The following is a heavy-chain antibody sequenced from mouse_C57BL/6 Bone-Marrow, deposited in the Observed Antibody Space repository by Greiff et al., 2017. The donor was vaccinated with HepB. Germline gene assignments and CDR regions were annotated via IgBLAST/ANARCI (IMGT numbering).Heavy chain of an antibody. J-gene: IGHJ3*01. CDR1: GFTFSSYA. Sequence: EVQGVESGEGLVKPGGSLKLSCAASGFTFSSYAMSWVRQTPEKRLEWVAYISSGGDYIYYADTVKGRFTISRDNARNTPYLRMSSLKSEDTDMYYCTRDPRRLLKAYWGQGTLVTVSA. CDR3: TRDPRRLLKAY. CDR2: ISSGGDYI. V-gene: IGHV5-9-1*02.